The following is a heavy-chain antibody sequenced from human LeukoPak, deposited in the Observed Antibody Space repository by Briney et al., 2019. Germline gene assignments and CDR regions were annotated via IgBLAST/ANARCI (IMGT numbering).Heavy chain of an antibody. V-gene: IGHV3-21*04. CDR1: GFTFSSYS. J-gene: IGHJ4*02. CDR3: AKDMGMATRTFDY. D-gene: IGHD5-24*01. Sequence: GGSLRLSCAASGFTFSSYSMNWVRQAPGKGLEWVSSISSSSSYIYYADSVKGRFTISRDNAKNSLYLQMNSLRAEDTALYYCAKDMGMATRTFDYWGQGTLVTVSS. CDR2: ISSSSSYI.